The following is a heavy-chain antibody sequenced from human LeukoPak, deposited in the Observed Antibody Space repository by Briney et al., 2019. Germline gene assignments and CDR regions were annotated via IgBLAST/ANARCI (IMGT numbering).Heavy chain of an antibody. CDR1: GYTFTSYD. Sequence: ASVKVSCKASGYTFTSYDINWVRQATGQGLEWMGWMNPNSGNTGYAQKFQGRVTMTRNTSISTAYMELSSLRSEDTAVYYCARDAFLYDFWSGYPDYWGQGTLVTVSS. CDR2: MNPNSGNT. J-gene: IGHJ4*02. V-gene: IGHV1-8*01. D-gene: IGHD3-3*01. CDR3: ARDAFLYDFWSGYPDY.